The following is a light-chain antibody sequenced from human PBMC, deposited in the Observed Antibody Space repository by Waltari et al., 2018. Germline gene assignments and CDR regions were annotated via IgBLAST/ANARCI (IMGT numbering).Light chain of an antibody. Sequence: DIVLTQSPDSLAVSLGERATINCKASQSLLYSPNSKNYLAWFQQKSGQCPTLIIYWASTREYGVPDRFSGSGSGTDFTLTISSLQAEDVALYYCQQFYSPPYTFGQGTMLEIK. J-gene: IGKJ2*01. CDR2: WAS. V-gene: IGKV4-1*01. CDR3: QQFYSPPYT. CDR1: QSLLYSPNSKNY.